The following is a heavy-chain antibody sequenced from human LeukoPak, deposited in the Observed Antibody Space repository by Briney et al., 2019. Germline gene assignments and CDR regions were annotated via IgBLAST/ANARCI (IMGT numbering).Heavy chain of an antibody. CDR1: GFTFSSYA. J-gene: IGHJ5*02. CDR3: AKSVGYDFWSGPLNQDNWFDP. Sequence: GGSLRLSCAASGFTFSSYAMSWVRQAPGKGLEWVSAISGSGGSTYYADSVKSRFTISRDNSKNTLYLQMNSLRAEDTAVYYCAKSVGYDFWSGPLNQDNWFDPWGQGTLVTVSS. CDR2: ISGSGGST. D-gene: IGHD3-3*01. V-gene: IGHV3-23*01.